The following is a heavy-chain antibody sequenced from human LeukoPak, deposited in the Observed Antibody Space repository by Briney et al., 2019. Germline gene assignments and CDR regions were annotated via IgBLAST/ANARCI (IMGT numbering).Heavy chain of an antibody. Sequence: PGGSLGLSCAASGFTVSSNYMSWVRQAPGKGLEWVSVIYSGGSTYYADSVKGRFTISRDNSKNTLYLQMNSLRAEDTAVYYCARDGLDPRGYWGQGTLVTVSS. J-gene: IGHJ4*02. D-gene: IGHD3/OR15-3a*01. CDR2: IYSGGST. CDR3: ARDGLDPRGY. CDR1: GFTVSSNY. V-gene: IGHV3-53*01.